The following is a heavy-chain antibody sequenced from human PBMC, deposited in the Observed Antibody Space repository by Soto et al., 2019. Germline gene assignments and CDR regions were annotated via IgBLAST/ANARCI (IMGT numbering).Heavy chain of an antibody. D-gene: IGHD3-16*02. J-gene: IGHJ4*02. CDR1: GYTFTGYY. CDR2: INPNSGGT. V-gene: IGHV1-2*02. CDR3: ARVPRRLRLGELSLFDY. Sequence: EASVKVSCKASGYTFTGYYMHWVRQAPGQGLEWMGWINPNSGGTNYAQKFQGRVTMTRDTSTSTAYMELSRLRSDDTAVYYCARVPRRLRLGELSLFDYWGQGTLVTVSS.